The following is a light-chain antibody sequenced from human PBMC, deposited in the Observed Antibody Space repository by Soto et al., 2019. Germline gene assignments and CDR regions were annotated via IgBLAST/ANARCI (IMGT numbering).Light chain of an antibody. Sequence: DIQMTQSPSSLSSSVGYRVTVTCGASQSIANYLNWYQQRPGKAPKLLIYGASTLHIGVPSNFSGSGSGTDFTLTISGLQLEDFATYYCQQSFTTPRTFGQGTKVDIK. CDR2: GAS. J-gene: IGKJ1*01. V-gene: IGKV1-39*01. CDR3: QQSFTTPRT. CDR1: QSIANY.